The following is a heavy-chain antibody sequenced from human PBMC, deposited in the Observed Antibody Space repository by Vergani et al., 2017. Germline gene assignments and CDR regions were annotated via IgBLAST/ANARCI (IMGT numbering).Heavy chain of an antibody. CDR2: IVVGSGNT. D-gene: IGHD3-10*01. CDR3: AAPGVTMVKHRNPSIYYYMDV. CDR1: GFTFTSSA. V-gene: IGHV1-58*01. Sequence: QMQLVQSGPEVKKPGTSVKVSCKASGFTFTSSAVQWVRQARGQRLEWIGWIVVGSGNTNYAQKFQERVTITRDMSTSTAYMELSSLRSEDTAVYYCAAPGVTMVKHRNPSIYYYMDVWGKGTTVTVSS. J-gene: IGHJ6*03.